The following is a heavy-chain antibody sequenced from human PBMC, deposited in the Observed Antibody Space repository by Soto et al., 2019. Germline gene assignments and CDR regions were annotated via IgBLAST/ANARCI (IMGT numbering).Heavy chain of an antibody. V-gene: IGHV5-10-1*01. CDR1: GYSFAGYW. Sequence: GESLKISCKGSGYSFAGYWITWVRQKPGKGLEWMGRIDPSDSQTYYSPSFRGHVTISVTKSITTVFLQWSSLRASDTAMYYCTRQIYDSDTGPNFQYYFDSWGQGTPVTVSS. D-gene: IGHD3-22*01. CDR2: IDPSDSQT. CDR3: TRQIYDSDTGPNFQYYFDS. J-gene: IGHJ4*02.